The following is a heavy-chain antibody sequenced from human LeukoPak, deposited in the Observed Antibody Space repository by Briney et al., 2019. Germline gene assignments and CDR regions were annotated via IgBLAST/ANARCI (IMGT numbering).Heavy chain of an antibody. D-gene: IGHD3-10*01. J-gene: IGHJ4*02. Sequence: SETLSLTCCVSGGSISSIAYYWGWIRQPPGQGLEWIGSIYYSGNTYYNPSLKSPVTISIDTSKNQFSLKLSSVTAADTAVYYCAREGMYYYGSGFDYWGQGTLVTVSS. V-gene: IGHV4-39*07. CDR1: GGSISSIAYY. CDR2: IYYSGNT. CDR3: AREGMYYYGSGFDY.